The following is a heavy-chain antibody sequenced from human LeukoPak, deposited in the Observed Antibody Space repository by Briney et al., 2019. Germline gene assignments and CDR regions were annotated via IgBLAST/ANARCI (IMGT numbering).Heavy chain of an antibody. CDR1: GGSISSYY. Sequence: SETLSLTCTVSGGSISSYYWSWIRQPPGKGLEWIGYIYYSGSTNYNPSLKSRVTISVDTSKNQFSLKLSSVTAADTAVYYCARVGTYYDFWRYYYYYMDVWGKGTTVTVSS. V-gene: IGHV4-59*01. CDR2: IYYSGST. D-gene: IGHD3-3*01. J-gene: IGHJ6*03. CDR3: ARVGTYYDFWRYYYYYMDV.